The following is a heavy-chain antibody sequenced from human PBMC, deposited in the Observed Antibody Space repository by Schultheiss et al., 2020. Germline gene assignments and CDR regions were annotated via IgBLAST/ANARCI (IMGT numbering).Heavy chain of an antibody. D-gene: IGHD2-15*01. V-gene: IGHV3-9*01. CDR3: AKAPNQYCSGGSCYFPDY. Sequence: GGSLRLSCAASGFTFDDYAMHWVRQAPGKGLEWVSGISWNSGSIGYADSVKGRFTISRDNAKNSLYLQMNSLRAEDTALYYCAKAPNQYCSGGSCYFPDYWGQGTLVTVSS. CDR1: GFTFDDYA. J-gene: IGHJ4*02. CDR2: ISWNSGSI.